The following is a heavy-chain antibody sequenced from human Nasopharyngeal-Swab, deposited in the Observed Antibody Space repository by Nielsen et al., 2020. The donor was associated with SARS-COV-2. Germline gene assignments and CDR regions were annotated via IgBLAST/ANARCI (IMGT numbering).Heavy chain of an antibody. CDR1: GFTFSSYS. CDR3: ARDGGLGYYYYGMDV. J-gene: IGHJ6*02. V-gene: IGHV3-21*01. Sequence: GESLKIYCAASGFTFSSYSMNWVRQAPGKGLEWVSSISSSSSYIYYADSVKGRFTISRDNAKNSLYLQMNSLRAEDTAVYYCARDGGLGYYYYGMDVWGQGTTVTVSS. CDR2: ISSSSSYI. D-gene: IGHD3-16*01.